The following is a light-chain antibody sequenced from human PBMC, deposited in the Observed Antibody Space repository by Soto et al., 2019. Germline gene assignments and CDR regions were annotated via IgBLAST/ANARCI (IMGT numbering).Light chain of an antibody. CDR2: KAS. CDR3: QHYNSYSEA. CDR1: QTISSW. V-gene: IGKV1-5*03. Sequence: DIQMTQSPSTLSGSVGDRVTITCRASQTISSWLAWYQQKPGKAPKLLIYKASTLKSGVPSRFSGSGSGTEFTLTISSLQPDDFATYYCQHYNSYSEAFGQGIKVEPK. J-gene: IGKJ1*01.